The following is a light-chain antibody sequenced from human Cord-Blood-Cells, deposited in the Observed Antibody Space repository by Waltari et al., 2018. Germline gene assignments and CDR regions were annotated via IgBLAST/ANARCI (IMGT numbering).Light chain of an antibody. J-gene: IGKJ2*01. CDR2: KAS. Sequence: DIQMTQSPSTLSASVGDRVTITCRASQSISSWLAWYQQKPGKAPKLLIYKASSLESGVPSRFSDSGSWTEFTLTISSLQPDDFATYYCQQYNSYLYTFGQGTKLEIK. CDR3: QQYNSYLYT. CDR1: QSISSW. V-gene: IGKV1-5*03.